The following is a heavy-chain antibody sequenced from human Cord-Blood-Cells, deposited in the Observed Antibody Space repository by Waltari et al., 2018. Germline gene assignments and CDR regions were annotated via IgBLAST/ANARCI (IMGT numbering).Heavy chain of an antibody. J-gene: IGHJ4*02. V-gene: IGHV3-30*02. CDR3: AKEDGSYYDY. CDR1: GFTFSSYG. CDR2: IRDDGSNK. D-gene: IGHD1-26*01. Sequence: QVQLVESGGGVVQPGGSLRLSCAASGFTFSSYGMHWVRQAPGKGLEWVAFIRDDGSNKYYADSVKGRFTISRDNSKNTLYLQMNSLRAEDTAVYYCAKEDGSYYDYWGQGTLVTVSS.